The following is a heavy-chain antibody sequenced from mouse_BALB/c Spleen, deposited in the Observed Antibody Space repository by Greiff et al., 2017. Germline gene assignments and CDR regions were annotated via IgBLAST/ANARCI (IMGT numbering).Heavy chain of an antibody. V-gene: IGHV5-4*02. CDR3: ARDPAIYYGNYGFAY. J-gene: IGHJ3*01. CDR2: ISDGGSYT. Sequence: EVQGVESGGGLVKPGGSLKLSCAASGFTFSDYYMYWVRQTPEKRLEWVATISDGGSYTYYPDSVKGRFTISRDNAKNNLYLQMSSLKSGDTAMYYCARDPAIYYGNYGFAYWGQGTLVTVSA. CDR1: GFTFSDYY. D-gene: IGHD2-1*01.